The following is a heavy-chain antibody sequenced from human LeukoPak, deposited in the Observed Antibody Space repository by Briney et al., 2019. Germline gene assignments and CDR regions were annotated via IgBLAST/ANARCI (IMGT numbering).Heavy chain of an antibody. CDR1: GFSFSIYS. V-gene: IGHV3-21*01. Sequence: GGSLRLSCAASGFSFSIYSMNWVRQAPGRGLEWVSSISSSSSYIYYADSVKGRFTISRDNAKNSLYLQMNSLRAEDTAVYYCARSLAAAPFEDWFDPWGQGTLVTVSS. CDR3: ARSLAAAPFEDWFDP. J-gene: IGHJ5*02. D-gene: IGHD6-13*01. CDR2: ISSSSSYI.